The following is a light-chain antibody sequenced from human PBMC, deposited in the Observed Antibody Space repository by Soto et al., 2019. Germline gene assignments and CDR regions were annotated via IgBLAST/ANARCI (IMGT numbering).Light chain of an antibody. CDR3: QQYYSYPHT. CDR2: AAS. J-gene: IGKJ2*01. CDR1: QGISSY. V-gene: IGKV1-8*01. Sequence: IRMTQSPSSLSASTGDRVTITCRASQGISSYLAWYQQKPGKAPKLLIYAASTLQSGVPSRFSGSGSGTDFTLTISCLQSEDFATYYCQQYYSYPHTFGQGTKLEIK.